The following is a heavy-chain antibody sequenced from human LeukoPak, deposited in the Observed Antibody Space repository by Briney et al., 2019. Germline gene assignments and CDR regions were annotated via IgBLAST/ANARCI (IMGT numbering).Heavy chain of an antibody. D-gene: IGHD3-10*01. CDR1: GGSFSNYY. V-gene: IGHV4-34*01. CDR2: INHSGST. CDR3: ARRQRKYGSGSYSF. Sequence: SETLSLTCAVYGGSFSNYYWSWIRQPPGKGLEWIGEINHSGSTNYNPSLKSRVTISVDTSKNQFSLKLSSVTAADTAMYYCARRQRKYGSGSYSFWGQGTLVTVSS. J-gene: IGHJ4*02.